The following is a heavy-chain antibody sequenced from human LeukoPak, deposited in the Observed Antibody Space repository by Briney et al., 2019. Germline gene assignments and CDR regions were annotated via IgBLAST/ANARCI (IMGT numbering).Heavy chain of an antibody. D-gene: IGHD1-26*01. Sequence: GGSLRHSCVESGFTFSSYGMHWVRQAPGKGLEWVAFIRYDGSNKYYADSVKGRFTISGDNSKNTLYLQMNSLRAEDTAVYYCATVVGATTFVFQDYWGQGTLVTVSS. CDR2: IRYDGSNK. CDR1: GFTFSSYG. J-gene: IGHJ4*02. CDR3: ATVVGATTFVFQDY. V-gene: IGHV3-30*02.